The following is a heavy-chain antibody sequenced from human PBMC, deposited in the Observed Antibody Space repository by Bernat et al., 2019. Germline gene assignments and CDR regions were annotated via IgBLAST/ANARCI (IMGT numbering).Heavy chain of an antibody. Sequence: EQLLESGGGLVQPGGSLRLSCAASGFTFSSHAMHWVRQAPGKGLEWVAVISYDGSNKYYADSVKGRFTISRDNSKNTLYLQMNSLRAEDTAVYYCARDHSGYAFDYWGQGTLVTVSS. CDR3: ARDHSGYAFDY. CDR2: ISYDGSNK. J-gene: IGHJ4*02. D-gene: IGHD5-12*01. CDR1: GFTFSSHA. V-gene: IGHV3-30*01.